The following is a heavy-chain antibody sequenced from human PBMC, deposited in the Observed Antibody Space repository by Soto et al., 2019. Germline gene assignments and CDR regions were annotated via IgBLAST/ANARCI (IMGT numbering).Heavy chain of an antibody. J-gene: IGHJ4*02. Sequence: GGSLRLSCAASGFTFSSYAMSWVRQAPGKGREWVSAISGSGGSTYYADSVKGRFTISRDNSKNTLYMQMNSLRAEDTAVYYCAKDRLGDIVVVPAAELDYWGQGTLVTVSS. CDR2: ISGSGGST. V-gene: IGHV3-23*01. D-gene: IGHD2-2*01. CDR1: GFTFSSYA. CDR3: AKDRLGDIVVVPAAELDY.